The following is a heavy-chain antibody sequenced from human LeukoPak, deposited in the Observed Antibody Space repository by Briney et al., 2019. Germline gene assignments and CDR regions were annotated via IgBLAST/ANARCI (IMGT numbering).Heavy chain of an antibody. CDR3: AKGDSSSWKPDSFFDY. Sequence: PGGSLRLSCMGSRFAFNYYGMHWVRQAPGKGLEWVAVISYDGSNKYYADSVKGRFTISRDNSKNTLYLQMNSLRAEDTAVYYCAKGDSSSWKPDSFFDYWGQGTLVTVSS. D-gene: IGHD6-13*01. CDR1: RFAFNYYG. V-gene: IGHV3-30*18. J-gene: IGHJ4*02. CDR2: ISYDGSNK.